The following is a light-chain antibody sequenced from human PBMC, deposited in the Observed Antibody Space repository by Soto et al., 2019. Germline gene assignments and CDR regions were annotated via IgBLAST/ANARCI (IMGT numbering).Light chain of an antibody. CDR1: SSDVGSYNR. Sequence: QSVLTQPPSVSGSHGQSVASSCTGTSSDVGSYNRVSWYQQPPGAAPKLMIYEVSNRPSGVPDRFSGSKSGNTTSLTISGLQAEDEADYYCNSYTGSSTYVFGTGTNLTVL. V-gene: IGLV2-18*02. CDR3: NSYTGSSTYV. J-gene: IGLJ1*01. CDR2: EVS.